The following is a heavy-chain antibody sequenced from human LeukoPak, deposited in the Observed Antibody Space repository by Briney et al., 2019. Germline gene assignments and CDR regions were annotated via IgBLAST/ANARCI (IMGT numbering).Heavy chain of an antibody. Sequence: GGSLRLSCAASGFTFSSYAMRWVRQAPGKGLEWVSSISGSGGSTYYADSVKGRFTISRDNSKNTLYLQMNSLRAEDTAVYYCAKDGGYCSSASCYLYYMDVWGKGTTVTVSS. CDR2: ISGSGGST. J-gene: IGHJ6*03. D-gene: IGHD2-2*01. CDR1: GFTFSSYA. CDR3: AKDGGYCSSASCYLYYMDV. V-gene: IGHV3-23*01.